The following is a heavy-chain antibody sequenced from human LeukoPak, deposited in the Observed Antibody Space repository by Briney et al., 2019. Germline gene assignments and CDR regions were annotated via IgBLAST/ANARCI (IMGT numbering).Heavy chain of an antibody. D-gene: IGHD5-12*01. CDR3: AKGGYDYIEVAYFDF. J-gene: IGHJ4*02. V-gene: IGHV3-23*01. Sequence: PGGSLRPSCAASGFSFNSYAMSWVRQAPGKGLEWVSIIIASSGATFYADSVKGRFTISRDTSKNTLYLQLNSLRLEDTAVYYCAKGGYDYIEVAYFDFWGQGTLVTVSS. CDR1: GFSFNSYA. CDR2: IIASSGAT.